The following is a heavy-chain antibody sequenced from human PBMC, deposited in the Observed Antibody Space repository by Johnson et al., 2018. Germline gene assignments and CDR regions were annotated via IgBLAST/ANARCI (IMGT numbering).Heavy chain of an antibody. D-gene: IGHD1-14*01. CDR3: AGEEVVPEADDAFDI. Sequence: VQLVESGGGVVQXGRSLRLSCAASGFTFSSYAMHWVRQAPGKGLEWVAVISCDGSNKYYADSVKGRFTISRDNSKNTLYLQMHSLRAEDTAVYYCAGEEVVPEADDAFDIWGQGTMVTVSS. V-gene: IGHV3-30-3*01. CDR2: ISCDGSNK. CDR1: GFTFSSYA. J-gene: IGHJ3*02.